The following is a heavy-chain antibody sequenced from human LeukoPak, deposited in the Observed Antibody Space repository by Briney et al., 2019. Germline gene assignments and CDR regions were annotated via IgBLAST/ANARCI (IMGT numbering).Heavy chain of an antibody. CDR3: ARYNSLLRGVTTSDY. CDR2: IIPILGIA. CDR1: GGTFSSYA. J-gene: IGHJ4*02. Sequence: SVKVSCKASGGTFSSYAISWVRQAPGQGLEWMGRIIPILGIANYAQKFQGRVTITADKSTTTAYMELRSLRFDDTAVYYCARYNSLLRGVTTSDYWGQGTLVTVSS. V-gene: IGHV1-69*04. D-gene: IGHD3-10*01.